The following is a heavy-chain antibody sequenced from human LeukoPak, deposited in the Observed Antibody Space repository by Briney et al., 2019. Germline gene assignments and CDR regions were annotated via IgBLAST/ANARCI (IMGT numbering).Heavy chain of an antibody. V-gene: IGHV4-59*08. CDR2: IYYSGST. CDR3: ARRKVDTAMGHFDY. CDR1: GGSFSGYY. J-gene: IGHJ4*02. D-gene: IGHD5-18*01. Sequence: SETLSLTCAVYGGSFSGYYWSWIRQPPGKGLEWIGYIYYSGSTNYNPSLKSRVTISVDTSKNQFSLKLSSVTAADTAVYYCARRKVDTAMGHFDYWGQGTLVTVSS.